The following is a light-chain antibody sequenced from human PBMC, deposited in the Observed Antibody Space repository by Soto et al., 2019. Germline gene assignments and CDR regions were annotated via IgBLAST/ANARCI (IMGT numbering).Light chain of an antibody. V-gene: IGLV2-14*03. J-gene: IGLJ1*01. CDR3: SSYTTSNTRQIV. CDR2: DVT. CDR1: SSDVGGYNY. Sequence: HSVLTQPASVSRSPGQSITISCTGTSSDVGGYNYVSWYQHHPGKAPKLIIYDVTNRPSGVSNPFSGSKSGNTASLTISGLQPEDKADYYCSSYTTSNTRQIVFGTGTKVTVL.